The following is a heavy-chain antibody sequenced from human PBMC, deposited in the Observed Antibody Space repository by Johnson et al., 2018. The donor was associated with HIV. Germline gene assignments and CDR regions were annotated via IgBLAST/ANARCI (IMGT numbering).Heavy chain of an antibody. J-gene: IGHJ3*02. V-gene: IGHV3-30*02. CDR1: GFTFSSYG. CDR3: AKDMGAYQLLYAFDI. Sequence: QMLLVESGGGVVQPGGSLRLSCAASGFTFSSYGMHWVRQAPGKGLEWVAFIRYDGSNKYYADSVKGRLTISRDNSKNTLYLQMNSLRAEDTAVYYCAKDMGAYQLLYAFDIWGQGTMVTVSS. CDR2: IRYDGSNK. D-gene: IGHD2-2*02.